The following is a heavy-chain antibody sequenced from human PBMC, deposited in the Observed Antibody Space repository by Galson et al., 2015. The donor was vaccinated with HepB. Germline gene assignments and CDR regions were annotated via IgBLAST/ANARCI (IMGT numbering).Heavy chain of an antibody. CDR2: INTNTGNP. CDR3: AGQLENRGSHRPNSYRDV. V-gene: IGHV7-4-1*02. Sequence: SVKVSCKASGYTFTTYAIDWLRQAPGQGLEWMGWINTNTGNPTYAQGFTGRFVFSLDTSVSTAYLQISSLKAEDTAVYYCAGQLENRGSHRPNSYRDVWGKGSKVTVSS. D-gene: IGHD3-16*02. CDR1: GYTFTTYA. J-gene: IGHJ6*03.